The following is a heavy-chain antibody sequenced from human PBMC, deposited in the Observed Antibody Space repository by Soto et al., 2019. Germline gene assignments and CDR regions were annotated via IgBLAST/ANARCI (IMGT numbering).Heavy chain of an antibody. CDR1: GFTFSSYG. CDR3: ARDLDSLYYFDY. J-gene: IGHJ4*02. D-gene: IGHD1-1*01. CDR2: IWYDGSNK. V-gene: IGHV3-33*01. Sequence: GGSLRLSCAASGFTFSSYGMHWVRQAPGKGLEWVAVIWYDGSNKYYADSVKGRFTISRDNSKNTLYLQMNSLRAEDTAVYYCARDLDSLYYFDYWGQRTLVTAPQ.